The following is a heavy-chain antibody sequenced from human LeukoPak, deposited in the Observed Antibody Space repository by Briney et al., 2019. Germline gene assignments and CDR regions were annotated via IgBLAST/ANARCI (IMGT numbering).Heavy chain of an antibody. Sequence: GGSLRLSCAASGFTFSSYWMSWVRQAPGKGLEWVANIKQDGSEKYYVDSVKGRFTISGDNAKNSLYLQMNSLRAEDTAVYYCARESVIEGNAFDIWGQGTMVTVSS. CDR2: IKQDGSEK. V-gene: IGHV3-7*01. CDR1: GFTFSSYW. CDR3: ARESVIEGNAFDI. D-gene: IGHD2-21*01. J-gene: IGHJ3*02.